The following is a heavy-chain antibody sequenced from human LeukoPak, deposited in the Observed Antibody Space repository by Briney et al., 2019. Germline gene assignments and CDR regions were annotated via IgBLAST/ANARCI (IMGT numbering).Heavy chain of an antibody. J-gene: IGHJ4*02. CDR2: ISWNSGSI. D-gene: IGHD6-19*01. Sequence: AGRSLRLSCAASGFTFDDYAMHWVRQAPGKGLEWVSGISWNSGSIGYADSVKGRFTISRDNAKNSLYLQMNSLRAEDTALYYCAKGQYSSGWYALDYWGQGTLVTVSS. CDR1: GFTFDDYA. CDR3: AKGQYSSGWYALDY. V-gene: IGHV3-9*01.